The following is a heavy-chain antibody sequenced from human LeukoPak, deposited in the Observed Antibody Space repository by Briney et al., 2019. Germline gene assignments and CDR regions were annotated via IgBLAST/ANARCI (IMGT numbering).Heavy chain of an antibody. CDR3: ARGFGSGSYYHY. Sequence: PSETLSLTCTVSGGSISSGDYYWSWIRQPPGKGLEWIGYIYYSGSTNYNPSLKSRVTISVDTSKNQFSLKLSSVTAADTAVYYCARGFGSGSYYHYWGQGTLVTVSS. J-gene: IGHJ4*02. V-gene: IGHV4-30-4*02. D-gene: IGHD3-10*01. CDR1: GGSISSGDYY. CDR2: IYYSGST.